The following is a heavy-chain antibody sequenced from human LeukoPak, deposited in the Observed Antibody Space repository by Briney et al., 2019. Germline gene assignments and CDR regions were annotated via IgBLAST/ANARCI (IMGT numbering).Heavy chain of an antibody. J-gene: IGHJ4*02. Sequence: GGSLRLSCAASGFTFSSYAMSWVRQAPGKGLEWVGFIRSKAYGGTTEYAASVKGRFTISRDDSKSIAYLQMNSLKTEDTAVYYCTSDEVTIFGVLPSGYWGQGTLVTVSS. CDR2: IRSKAYGGTT. D-gene: IGHD3-3*01. CDR1: GFTFSSYA. CDR3: TSDEVTIFGVLPSGY. V-gene: IGHV3-49*04.